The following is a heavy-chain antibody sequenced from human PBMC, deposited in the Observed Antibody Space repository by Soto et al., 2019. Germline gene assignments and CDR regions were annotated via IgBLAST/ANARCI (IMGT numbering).Heavy chain of an antibody. CDR2: MGTAGDT. Sequence: GGSLRLSCAASGFTLSNYDMHWVRQVTGKGLEWVSVMGTAGDTYYPGSMKGRFTISRESAKNSLYLQMNSLRAEDTAVYYCAIGSLSYYYMDVWGKGTTVTVSS. CDR3: AIGSLSYYYMDV. J-gene: IGHJ6*03. V-gene: IGHV3-13*01. CDR1: GFTLSNYD.